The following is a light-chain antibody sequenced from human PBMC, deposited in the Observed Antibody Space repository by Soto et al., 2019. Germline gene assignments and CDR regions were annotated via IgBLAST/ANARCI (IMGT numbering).Light chain of an antibody. J-gene: IGLJ1*01. Sequence: QSVLTQPPSASGTPGQRVIISCSGSSSNIGSNTVNWYQQLPGTAPKLLIYSHNQRPSGVPDRFSGSQSGTSASLAISGLQSEDEADYYCATLDDSLDGYVFGTGTKVTVL. CDR1: SSNIGSNT. CDR2: SHN. V-gene: IGLV1-44*01. CDR3: ATLDDSLDGYV.